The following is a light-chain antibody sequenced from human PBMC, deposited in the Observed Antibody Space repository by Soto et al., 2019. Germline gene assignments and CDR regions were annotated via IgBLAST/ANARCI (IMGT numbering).Light chain of an antibody. CDR1: SGHSSYA. CDR2: VNSDGSH. CDR3: QPWGTGYVL. Sequence: QLVLTQTPSASASLGASVKLTCTLSSGHSSYAIAWPQQQPEKGPRHLMKVNSDGSHSKGDGIPDRFSGSSAGAERDFTISSLRSEDQADYYCQPWGTGYVLFGGGTKLTVL. J-gene: IGLJ2*01. V-gene: IGLV4-69*01.